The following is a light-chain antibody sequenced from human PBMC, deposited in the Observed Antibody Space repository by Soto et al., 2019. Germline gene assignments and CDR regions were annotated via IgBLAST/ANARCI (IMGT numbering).Light chain of an antibody. Sequence: DIQMTQSPSTLSASVGDRVTITCRASQSISSWLAWYQQKPGKAPKLLISDASNLQSGVPSRFSGSGSGTEFTLSVTNLQPDDFATYYGQQYNSYSITFGQGTRLEIK. V-gene: IGKV1-5*01. CDR3: QQYNSYSIT. CDR2: DAS. J-gene: IGKJ5*01. CDR1: QSISSW.